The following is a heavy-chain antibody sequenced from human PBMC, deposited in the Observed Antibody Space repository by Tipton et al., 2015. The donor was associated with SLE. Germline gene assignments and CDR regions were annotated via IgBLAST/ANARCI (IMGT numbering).Heavy chain of an antibody. CDR2: ISYDGSNK. CDR3: ARDGRYDSTSRFDY. V-gene: IGHV3-30-3*01. CDR1: GFTFSDYY. D-gene: IGHD3-22*01. Sequence: SLRLSCAASGFTFSDYYMSWIRQAPGKGLESVAVISYDGSNKYYADSVKGRFTISRDNSKNTLYLQMNSLRAEDTDVYYCARDGRYDSTSRFDYWGQGTLVTVSS. J-gene: IGHJ4*02.